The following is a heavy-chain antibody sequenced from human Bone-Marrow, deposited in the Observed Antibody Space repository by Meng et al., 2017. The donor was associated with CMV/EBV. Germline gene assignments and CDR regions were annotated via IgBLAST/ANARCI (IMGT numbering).Heavy chain of an antibody. V-gene: IGHV1-8*03. D-gene: IGHD4-11*01. CDR3: ARGGHSKVYYYGMDA. J-gene: IGHJ6*02. Sequence: ASVKVSCKASGYTFTSYDINWVRQATGQGLEWMGWMNPNSGNTGYAQKFQGRVTITRNTSISRAYMELSSLRPEDTAVYYCARGGHSKVYYYGMDAWGQGTTVTVSS. CDR1: GYTFTSYD. CDR2: MNPNSGNT.